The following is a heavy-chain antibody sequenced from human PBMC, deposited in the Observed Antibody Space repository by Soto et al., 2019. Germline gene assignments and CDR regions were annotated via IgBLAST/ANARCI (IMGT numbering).Heavy chain of an antibody. D-gene: IGHD2-2*01. J-gene: IGHJ6*02. CDR3: ARERYQVISDGMDV. CDR2: INPQTGGT. V-gene: IGHV1-2*02. Sequence: GASVKVSCKASGYTFTGYYIHWVREAPGQGLGWMGWINPQTGGTSYAQKFQGRVTLSRDTSINTAYLELSRLTFDDAAVYFCARERYQVISDGMDVWGQGXTVTVYS. CDR1: GYTFTGYY.